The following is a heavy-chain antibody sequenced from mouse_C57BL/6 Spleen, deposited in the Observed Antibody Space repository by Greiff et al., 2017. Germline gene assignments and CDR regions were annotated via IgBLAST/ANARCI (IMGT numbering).Heavy chain of an antibody. D-gene: IGHD1-1*01. J-gene: IGHJ1*03. CDR2: IDPSDSET. CDR1: GYTFTSYW. Sequence: VQLQQPGAELVRPGSSVKLSCKASGYTFTSYWMHWVKQRPIQGLEWIGNIDPSDSETHYNQKFKDKATLTVDKSSSTAYMQLSSLTSADSAVYYCAREGYGSRRWYFDVWGTGTTVTVSS. V-gene: IGHV1-52*01. CDR3: AREGYGSRRWYFDV.